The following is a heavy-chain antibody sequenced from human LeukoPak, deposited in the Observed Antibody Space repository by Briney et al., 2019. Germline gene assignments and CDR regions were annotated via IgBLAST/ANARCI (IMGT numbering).Heavy chain of an antibody. J-gene: IGHJ4*02. V-gene: IGHV4-4*02. Sequence: PSQTLSLTCAVSGGSISNSDWWSWVRQPPGKGLEWIGEIYHTGSTNYNPSLKSRVTISVDKSKNQFSLNLSSVTAADTAVYYCARRIQLWPYYFDYWGQGTLVTVSS. CDR3: ARRIQLWPYYFDY. CDR1: GGSISNSDW. CDR2: IYHTGST. D-gene: IGHD5-18*01.